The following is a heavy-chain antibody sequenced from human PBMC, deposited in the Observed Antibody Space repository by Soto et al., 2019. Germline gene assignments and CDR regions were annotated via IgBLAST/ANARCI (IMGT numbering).Heavy chain of an antibody. D-gene: IGHD2-8*02. CDR1: GFTFSTND. Sequence: QVQLVQSGAEVKKPGASVKVSCKASGFTFSTNDINWVRQAPGQGLQWMGWMNANVDATDSPQELNGRVTMTWNASISTAYMELSNLKSDDTAVYYCAREVVDWRSLWLDPWGQGTLVTVSS. CDR3: AREVVDWRSLWLDP. CDR2: MNANVDAT. J-gene: IGHJ5*02. V-gene: IGHV1-8*01.